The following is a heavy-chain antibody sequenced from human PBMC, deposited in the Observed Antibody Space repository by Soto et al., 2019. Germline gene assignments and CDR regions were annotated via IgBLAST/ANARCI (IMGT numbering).Heavy chain of an antibody. J-gene: IGHJ5*02. CDR1: GFTFSNHY. Sequence: GSRRRACAASGFTFSNHYMGWMSQAPGRVLEWVAHIRKGSRYTNYADSVRGRFTISRDHARRTLYLQVNRHMSEHTAVSFCARCTLAFGELLVGGWFDPWGQGTLVTVSS. V-gene: IGHV3-11*06. CDR2: IRKGSRYT. D-gene: IGHD3-10*01. CDR3: ARCTLAFGELLVGGWFDP.